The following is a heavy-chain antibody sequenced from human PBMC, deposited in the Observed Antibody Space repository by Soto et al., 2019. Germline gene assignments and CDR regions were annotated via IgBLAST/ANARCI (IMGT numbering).Heavy chain of an antibody. CDR1: GVTFSSYG. D-gene: IGHD3-10*01. J-gene: IGHJ4*02. Sequence: GGCERLSCAASGVTFSSYGMHWVRQALGKGLDCVVGILYDGAIKGDADSVKGRFTMSRDNAKSQQYLQMNSLRAEHTAVYYCAKDHSFWFGEVLGPYYFDYRGQGTLVTVSA. CDR2: ILYDGAIK. CDR3: AKDHSFWFGEVLGPYYFDY. V-gene: IGHV3-30*18.